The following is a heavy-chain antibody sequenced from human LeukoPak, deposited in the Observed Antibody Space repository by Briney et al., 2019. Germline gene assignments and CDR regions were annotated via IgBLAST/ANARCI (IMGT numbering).Heavy chain of an antibody. CDR2: ISGSGGST. D-gene: IGHD3-9*01. Sequence: PGGSLRLSCAASGFTFSSYAMSWVRQAPGKGLEWVSAISGSGGSTYYADSVKGRFAISRDNSKNTLYLQMNGLRAEDTAVYYCAKDRDVRYPFDYWGQGTLVTVSS. CDR1: GFTFSSYA. J-gene: IGHJ4*02. V-gene: IGHV3-23*01. CDR3: AKDRDVRYPFDY.